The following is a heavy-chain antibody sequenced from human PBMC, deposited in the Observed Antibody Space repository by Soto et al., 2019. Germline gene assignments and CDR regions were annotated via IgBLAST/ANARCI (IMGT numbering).Heavy chain of an antibody. V-gene: IGHV1-18*01. J-gene: IGHJ4*02. CDR2: ISAYNGDI. D-gene: IGHD1-26*01. Sequence: QVQLVQSGAEVKKPGASVKVSCKTSGYTFTNYGLHWVRQAPGQGLEWMGWISAYNGDINYAQQLQGRVTMTTDTSTSTAYMELRSRRSADTAVYYCARGASLVGDADYWGQGALVTVSS. CDR1: GYTFTNYG. CDR3: ARGASLVGDADY.